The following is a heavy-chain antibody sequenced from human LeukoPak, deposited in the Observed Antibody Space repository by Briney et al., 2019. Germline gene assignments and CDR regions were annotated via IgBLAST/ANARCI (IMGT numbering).Heavy chain of an antibody. CDR1: GFTFSSYW. Sequence: GGSLRLSCAASGFTFSSYWMSWVRQAPGKGMEWVANIKEDGSEKYYVDSVKGRFTISRDNAKNSLYLQMNSLRAEDTAVYYCARDQKRGRTGLPLYYFDYWGQGTLVTVSS. J-gene: IGHJ4*02. D-gene: IGHD1-1*01. CDR2: IKEDGSEK. CDR3: ARDQKRGRTGLPLYYFDY. V-gene: IGHV3-7*03.